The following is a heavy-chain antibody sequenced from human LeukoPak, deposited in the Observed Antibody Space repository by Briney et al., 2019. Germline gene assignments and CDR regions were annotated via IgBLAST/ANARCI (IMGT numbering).Heavy chain of an antibody. CDR2: ISAYNGNT. J-gene: IGHJ6*02. CDR3: ARAPNYGYYYYGMDA. Sequence: GASVKASCKASGYTFTGYYMHWVRQAPGQGLEWMGWISAYNGNTNYAQKLQGRVTMTTDTSKSTAYMELRSLRSDDTAVYYCARAPNYGYYYYGMDAWGQGTTVTVSS. D-gene: IGHD4-17*01. CDR1: GYTFTGYY. V-gene: IGHV1-18*04.